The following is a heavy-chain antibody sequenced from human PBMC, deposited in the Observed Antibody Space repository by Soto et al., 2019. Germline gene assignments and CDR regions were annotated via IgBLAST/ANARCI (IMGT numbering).Heavy chain of an antibody. Sequence: PGGSLRLSCEVSGFIFSEYEFNWVRQAPGKGLEWVSYIGKNGRDVYDADSVKGRFTISRDDDKSTLYLEMNSLRAEDTAVYYCASSTIFGVDPYYYGMDVWGQGTTVTVSS. D-gene: IGHD3-3*01. CDR1: GFIFSEYE. CDR3: ASSTIFGVDPYYYGMDV. V-gene: IGHV3-48*03. CDR2: IGKNGRDV. J-gene: IGHJ6*02.